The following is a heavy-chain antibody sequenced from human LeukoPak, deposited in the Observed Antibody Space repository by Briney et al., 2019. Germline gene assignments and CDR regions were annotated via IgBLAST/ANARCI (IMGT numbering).Heavy chain of an antibody. CDR1: GGSISSSSYY. J-gene: IGHJ6*02. D-gene: IGHD2-8*01. CDR2: IYYSGST. V-gene: IGHV4-39*01. CDR3: LSGVSAIGHYYYGMDV. Sequence: SETLSLTCTVSGGSISSSSYYWGWIRQPSGKGLEWIGSIYYSGSTYYNPSLKSRVTISVDTSKNQFSLKLSSVTAADTAVYYRLSGVSAIGHYYYGMDVWGQGTTVTVSS.